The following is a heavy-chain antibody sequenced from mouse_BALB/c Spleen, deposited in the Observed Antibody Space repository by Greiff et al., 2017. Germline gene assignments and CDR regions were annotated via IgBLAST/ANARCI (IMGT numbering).Heavy chain of an antibody. CDR1: GFNIKDTY. J-gene: IGHJ4*01. CDR3: ARSPYYYGSSYAMDY. D-gene: IGHD1-1*01. CDR2: IDPANGNT. V-gene: IGHV14-3*02. Sequence: VHVKQSGAELVKPGASVKLSCTASGFNIKDTYMHWVKQRPEQGLEWIGRIDPANGNTKYDPKFQGKATITADTSSNTAYLQLSSLTSEDTAVYYCARSPYYYGSSYAMDYWGQGTSVTVSS.